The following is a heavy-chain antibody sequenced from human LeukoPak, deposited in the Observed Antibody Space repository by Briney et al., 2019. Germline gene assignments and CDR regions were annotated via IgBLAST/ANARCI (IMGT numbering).Heavy chain of an antibody. CDR1: GYTFTSYG. CDR2: ISAYNGNT. V-gene: IGHV1-18*01. CDR3: ARDGTYYYDSSGYYRYYYMDV. Sequence: ASVKVSCKASGYTFTSYGISWVRQAPGQGLEWMGWISAYNGNTNYAQKLQGRATMTTDTSTSTAYMELRSLRSDDTAVYYCARDGTYYYDSSGYYRYYYMDVWGKGTTVTVSS. J-gene: IGHJ6*03. D-gene: IGHD3-22*01.